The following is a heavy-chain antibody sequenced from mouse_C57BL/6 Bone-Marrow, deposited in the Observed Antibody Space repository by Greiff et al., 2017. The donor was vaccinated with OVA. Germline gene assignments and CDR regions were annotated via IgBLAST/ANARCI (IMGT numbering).Heavy chain of an antibody. CDR3: AREDYDYRAWFAY. J-gene: IGHJ3*01. CDR2: INPNNGGT. CDR1: GYTFTDYN. V-gene: IGHV1-22*01. D-gene: IGHD2-4*01. Sequence: VQLQQSGPELVKPGASVKMSCKASGYTFTDYNMHWVKQSHGQSLEWIGYINPNNGGTSYNQKFKGKATLTVNKSSSTAYMELRSLTSEDSAVYYCAREDYDYRAWFAYWGQGTLVTVSA.